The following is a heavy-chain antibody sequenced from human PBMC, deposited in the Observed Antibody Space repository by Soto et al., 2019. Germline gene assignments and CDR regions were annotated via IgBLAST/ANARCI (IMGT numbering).Heavy chain of an antibody. D-gene: IGHD3-3*01. CDR2: IYYSGRT. V-gene: IGHV4-30-4*08. Sequence: QVQLQESGPGLVKPSQTLSLICTVSGGSISSGDHYRSWTRQSPGEGLEWLGHIYYSGRTYYNPSLKSRLTISLDTSKNQLSLKLSSVTAADTAVYYCARLLPSPEVWYFDLWGRGTLVTVSS. CDR1: GGSISSGDHY. J-gene: IGHJ2*01. CDR3: ARLLPSPEVWYFDL.